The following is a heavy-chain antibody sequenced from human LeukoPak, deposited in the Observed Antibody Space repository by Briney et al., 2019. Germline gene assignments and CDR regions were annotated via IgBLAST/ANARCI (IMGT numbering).Heavy chain of an antibody. CDR3: ARDQGYGKYYFDY. Sequence: GGSLRLSCVVSGFTVSNNYMSWVRQALGKGPEWVSVIYSGGTTYYADSVKGRFTISRDNSKNTLYLQMNSLRAEDTAVYYCARDQGYGKYYFDYWGQGTLVTVSS. J-gene: IGHJ4*02. CDR1: GFTVSNNY. CDR2: IYSGGTT. D-gene: IGHD3-10*01. V-gene: IGHV3-53*01.